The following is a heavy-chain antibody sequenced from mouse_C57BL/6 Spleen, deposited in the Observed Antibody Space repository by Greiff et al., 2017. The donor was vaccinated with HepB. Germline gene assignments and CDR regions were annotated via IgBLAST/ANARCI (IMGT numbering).Heavy chain of an antibody. CDR3: ARQNWSYWYFDV. CDR1: GFTFSDYG. J-gene: IGHJ1*03. V-gene: IGHV5-15*01. Sequence: EVHLVESGGGLVQPGGSLKLSCAASGFTFSDYGMAWVRQAPRKGPEWVAFISNLAYSIYYADTVTGRFTISRENAKNTLYLEMSSLRSEDTAMYYCARQNWSYWYFDVWGTGTTVTVSS. D-gene: IGHD4-1*01. CDR2: ISNLAYSI.